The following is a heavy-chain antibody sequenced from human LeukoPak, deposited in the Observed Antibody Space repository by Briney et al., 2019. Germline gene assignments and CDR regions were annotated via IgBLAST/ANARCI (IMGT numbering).Heavy chain of an antibody. CDR1: GFTFSDYY. D-gene: IGHD3-22*01. J-gene: IGHJ3*02. V-gene: IGHV3-11*04. CDR3: ARDGITMIVPRAFDI. CDR2: ISSSGSTI. Sequence: PGGSLRLSCAASGFTFSDYYMSWIRQAPGKGLEWVSYISSSGSTIYYADSVKGRFTISRDNAKNSLYLQMNSLRAEDTAVYYCARDGITMIVPRAFDIWGQGTMVTVSS.